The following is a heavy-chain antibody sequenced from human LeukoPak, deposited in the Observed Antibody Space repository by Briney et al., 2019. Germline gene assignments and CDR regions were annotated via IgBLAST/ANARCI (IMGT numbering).Heavy chain of an antibody. D-gene: IGHD5-24*01. CDR1: GLTFSGYW. CDR2: ISSDGSST. V-gene: IGHV3-74*03. J-gene: IGHJ4*02. Sequence: GGSLRLSCAASGLTFSGYWMHWVRQTPEKRLVWVSRISSDGSSTKYADSVKGRFTISRDNAKNTLYLQMNSLRAEDTAVYYCARDGYNPGSFDYWGQGTLVTVPS. CDR3: ARDGYNPGSFDY.